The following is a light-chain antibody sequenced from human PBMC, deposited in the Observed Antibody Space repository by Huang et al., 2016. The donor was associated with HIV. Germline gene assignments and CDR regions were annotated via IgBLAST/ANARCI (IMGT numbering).Light chain of an antibody. CDR1: QIISSY. CDR3: QQSYSAPWT. CDR2: AAS. Sequence: DIQMTQSPSSLSASVGDRVTITCRASQIISSYLNCYQQKPGKAPKFLIYAASSLQSGVPSRFSGSGAGTDFTLTISSLQLEDVATYYCQQSYSAPWTFGQGTKVEIK. J-gene: IGKJ1*01. V-gene: IGKV1-39*01.